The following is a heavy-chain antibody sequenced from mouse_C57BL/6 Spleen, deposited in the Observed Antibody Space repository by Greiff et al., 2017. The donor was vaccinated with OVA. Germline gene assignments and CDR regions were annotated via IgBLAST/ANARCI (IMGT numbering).Heavy chain of an antibody. CDR3: TIYGYDEWDFDY. Sequence: EVQLQQSGTVLARPGASVKMSCKTSGYTFTSYWMHWVKQRPGQGLEWIGAIYPGNSDTSYNQKFKGKAKLTAVTSASTAYMALSSLTNEDSAVYYCTIYGYDEWDFDYWGQGTTLTVSS. CDR2: IYPGNSDT. CDR1: GYTFTSYW. D-gene: IGHD2-2*01. J-gene: IGHJ2*01. V-gene: IGHV1-5*01.